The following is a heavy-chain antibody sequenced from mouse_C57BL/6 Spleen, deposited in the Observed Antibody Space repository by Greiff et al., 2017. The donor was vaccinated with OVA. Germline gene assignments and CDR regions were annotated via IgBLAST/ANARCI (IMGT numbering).Heavy chain of an antibody. J-gene: IGHJ2*01. Sequence: FQLQQSGPELVKPGASVKISCKASGYTFTDYYMNWVKQSHGKSLEWIGDINPNNGGTSYNQKFKGKATLTVDKSSSTAYMELRSLTSEDSAVYYCARGYDDYWGQGTTLTVSS. CDR1: GYTFTDYY. D-gene: IGHD2-3*01. V-gene: IGHV1-26*01. CDR2: INPNNGGT. CDR3: ARGYDDY.